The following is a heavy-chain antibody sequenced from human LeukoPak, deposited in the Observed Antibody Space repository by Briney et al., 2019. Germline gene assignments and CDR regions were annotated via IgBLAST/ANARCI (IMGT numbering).Heavy chain of an antibody. V-gene: IGHV1-3*01. CDR3: TRNPPNSGWFDP. J-gene: IGHJ5*02. CDR2: IHVGNGNT. Sequence: GASVKVSCKASRYPFTSYAMHWVRQAPGQRLEWMGWIHVGNGNTEYSQKFQGRVTMTRDTSIGTAYLELSSLTSEDTAIYYCTRNPPNSGWFDPWGQGTLVTVSS. D-gene: IGHD2-21*01. CDR1: RYPFTSYA.